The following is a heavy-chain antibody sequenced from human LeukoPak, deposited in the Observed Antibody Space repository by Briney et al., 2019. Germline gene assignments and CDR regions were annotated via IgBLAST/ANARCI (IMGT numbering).Heavy chain of an antibody. D-gene: IGHD2-21*02. Sequence: GGTLRLSCAASGFTFCYFGMSWVRQAPGKGLEWVSVITTSDGGTYYADSVKGRFTISRDNSKNTLYLQMNSLRVEDTAVYYCAQEVGTLVFDYWGQGTLVTVSS. CDR3: AQEVGTLVFDY. V-gene: IGHV3-23*01. CDR1: GFTFCYFG. J-gene: IGHJ4*02. CDR2: ITTSDGGT.